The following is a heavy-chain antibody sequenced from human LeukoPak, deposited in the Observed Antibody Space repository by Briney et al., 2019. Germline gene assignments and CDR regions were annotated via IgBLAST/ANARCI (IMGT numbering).Heavy chain of an antibody. CDR3: ARGGIVATTLFDY. J-gene: IGHJ4*02. CDR1: GGSFSGYY. V-gene: IGHV4-34*01. CDR2: INHSGST. D-gene: IGHD5-12*01. Sequence: SETLSLTCAVYGGSFSGYYWSWIRQPPGKGPEWIGEINHSGSTNYNPSLKSRVTISVDTSKNQFSLKLSSVTAADTAVYYCARGGIVATTLFDYWGQGTLVTVSS.